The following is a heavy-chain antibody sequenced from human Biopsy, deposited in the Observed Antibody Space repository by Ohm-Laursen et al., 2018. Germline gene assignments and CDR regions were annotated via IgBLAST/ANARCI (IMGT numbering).Heavy chain of an antibody. V-gene: IGHV4-59*07. Sequence: SDTLSLTCAVSGGSIKSYYWNWIRQSPGKGLEWIGFIYYTGHTNYNPSLRGRVTISVDTSKNQFSLKLSSVTAADTAVFFCARLYRLDDYWNDDPPDAFDVWGQGTMVTVSS. CDR3: ARLYRLDDYWNDDPPDAFDV. CDR2: IYYTGHT. CDR1: GGSIKSYY. J-gene: IGHJ3*01. D-gene: IGHD3-3*01.